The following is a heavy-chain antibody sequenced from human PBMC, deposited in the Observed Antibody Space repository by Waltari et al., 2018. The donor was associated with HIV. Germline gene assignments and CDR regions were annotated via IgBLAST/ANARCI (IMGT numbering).Heavy chain of an antibody. CDR1: GGSISSYY. J-gene: IGHJ6*02. V-gene: IGHV4-59*01. Sequence: QVQLQESGPGLVKPSETLSLTCTVSGGSISSYYWSWVRQHPGEGLEWIGYIYYSGSTNYNPSLKSRVTISVDTSKNQFSLKLSSVTAADTAVYYCARDRDFWSGHYYYYGMDVWGQGTTVTVSS. D-gene: IGHD3-3*01. CDR3: ARDRDFWSGHYYYYGMDV. CDR2: IYYSGST.